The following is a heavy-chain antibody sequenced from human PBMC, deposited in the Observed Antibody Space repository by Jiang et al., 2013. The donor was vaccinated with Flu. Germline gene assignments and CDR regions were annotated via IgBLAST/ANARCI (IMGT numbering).Heavy chain of an antibody. Sequence: SQTLSLTCAISGDSVSSNSAAWNWIRQSPSRGLEWLARTYYRSKWYNDYAESVKSRITINPDTSKNQFSLQLNSVTPEDTAVYYCTRGPPAYHYYGMDVWGPRDHGHRLL. CDR2: TYYRSKWYN. CDR3: TRGPPAYHYYGMDV. CDR1: GDSVSSNSAA. J-gene: IGHJ6*02. V-gene: IGHV6-1*01.